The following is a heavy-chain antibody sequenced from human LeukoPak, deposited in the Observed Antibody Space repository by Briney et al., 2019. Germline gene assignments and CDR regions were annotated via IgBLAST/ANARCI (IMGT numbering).Heavy chain of an antibody. Sequence: ASVKVSCKASGYTFTSYGISWVRQAPGQGLEWVGWISAYNGNTNYAQKLQGRVTMTTDTSTSTAYMELRSLRSDDTAVYYCARGFVQLERRVWFDPWGQGTLVTVSS. V-gene: IGHV1-18*01. CDR2: ISAYNGNT. J-gene: IGHJ5*02. CDR1: GYTFTSYG. D-gene: IGHD1-1*01. CDR3: ARGFVQLERRVWFDP.